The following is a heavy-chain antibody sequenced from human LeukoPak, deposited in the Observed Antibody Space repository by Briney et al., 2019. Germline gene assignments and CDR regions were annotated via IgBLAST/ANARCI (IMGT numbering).Heavy chain of an antibody. V-gene: IGHV3-21*01. D-gene: IGHD3-22*01. CDR2: ISSSSSYV. Sequence: GGSLRLSCAASGFTFSSYSMNWVRQAPGKGLEWVSSISSSSSYVYYADSVKGRFTISRDNAKNSLYLQMNSLRAEDTAVYYCARRLLDYYDSSGYTPIDYWGQGTLVTVSS. CDR3: ARRLLDYYDSSGYTPIDY. J-gene: IGHJ4*02. CDR1: GFTFSSYS.